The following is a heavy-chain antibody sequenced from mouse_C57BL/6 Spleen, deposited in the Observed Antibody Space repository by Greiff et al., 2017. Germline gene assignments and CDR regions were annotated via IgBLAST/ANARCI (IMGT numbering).Heavy chain of an antibody. V-gene: IGHV1-54*01. CDR1: GYAFTNYL. Sequence: QVQLQQSGAELVRPGTSVKVSCKASGYAFTNYLIEWVKQRPGQGLEWIGVINPGSGGTNYNEKFKGKATLTADKSSSTAYMQLSRLTSEDSAVYFSARSDYYGSSLDYWGQGTTLTVSS. CDR3: ARSDYYGSSLDY. CDR2: INPGSGGT. J-gene: IGHJ2*01. D-gene: IGHD1-1*01.